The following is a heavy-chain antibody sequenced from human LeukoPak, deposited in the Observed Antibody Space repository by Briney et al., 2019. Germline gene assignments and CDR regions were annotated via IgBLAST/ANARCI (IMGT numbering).Heavy chain of an antibody. CDR2: IYHSGNT. Sequence: PSETLSLTCSVSGYSISSGYYWAWIRQPPGKGLEWIGTIYHSGNTYYTPSLKSRGTISVDKSTNQFSLRLTSVTAADTAMYFCARDIGSSTPSGFWGKGIMVTVSS. J-gene: IGHJ6*04. CDR1: GYSISSGYY. D-gene: IGHD6-13*01. CDR3: ARDIGSSTPSGF. V-gene: IGHV4-38-2*02.